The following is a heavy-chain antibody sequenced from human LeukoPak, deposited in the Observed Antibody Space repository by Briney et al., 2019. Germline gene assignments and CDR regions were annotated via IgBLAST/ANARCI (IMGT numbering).Heavy chain of an antibody. CDR2: INPNSGGT. D-gene: IGHD3-22*01. Sequence: RASVKVSCKASGYTFTGYYMHWVRQAPGQGLEWMGRINPNSGGTNYAQKFQGRVTMTRDTSISTAYMELSRLRSDDTAVYYCARDHVEDDSRINWFDPWGQGTLVTVSS. V-gene: IGHV1-2*06. CDR1: GYTFTGYY. CDR3: ARDHVEDDSRINWFDP. J-gene: IGHJ5*02.